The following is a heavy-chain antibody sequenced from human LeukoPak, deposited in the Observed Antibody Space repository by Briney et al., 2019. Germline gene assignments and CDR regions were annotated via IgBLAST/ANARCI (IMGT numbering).Heavy chain of an antibody. CDR1: GGSISSSNW. CDR3: ARGLDGDSEGEWFDP. V-gene: IGHV4-4*02. Sequence: SETLSLTCAVSGGSISSSNWWSWVRQPPGKGLEWIGEIYHSGSTNYNPSLKSRVTISVDKSKNQFSLKLSSVTAADTAVYYCARGLDGDSEGEWFDPWGQGTLVTVSS. D-gene: IGHD4-17*01. J-gene: IGHJ5*02. CDR2: IYHSGST.